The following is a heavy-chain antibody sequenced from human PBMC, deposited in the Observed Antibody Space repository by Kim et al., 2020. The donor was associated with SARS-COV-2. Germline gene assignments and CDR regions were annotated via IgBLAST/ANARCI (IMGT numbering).Heavy chain of an antibody. CDR1: GFTFSSYA. J-gene: IGHJ2*01. D-gene: IGHD2-2*01. V-gene: IGHV3-23*01. Sequence: GGSLRLSCAASGFTFSSYAMSWVRQAPGKGLEWVSAISGSGGSTYYADSVKGRFTISRDNSKNTLYLQMNSLRAEDTAVYYCAKDDHIVVVPAASDYGDYGWYFDLWGRGTLVTVSS. CDR3: AKDDHIVVVPAASDYGDYGWYFDL. CDR2: ISGSGGST.